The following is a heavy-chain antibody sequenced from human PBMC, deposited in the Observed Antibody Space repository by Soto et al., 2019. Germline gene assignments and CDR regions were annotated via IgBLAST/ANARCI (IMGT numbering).Heavy chain of an antibody. CDR3: ARDRGQSTYHYCSGGSCRNDDTH. V-gene: IGHV1-69*13. Sequence: GASVKVSCKASGGTFSSYAISWVRQAPEQGLEWMGGIIPIFGTANYAQKFQGRVTITADESTSTAYMELSSLRSEDTAVYYCARDRGQSTYHYCSGGSCRNDDTHWGQGTLVTVSS. CDR1: GGTFSSYA. CDR2: IIPIFGTA. D-gene: IGHD2-15*01. J-gene: IGHJ4*02.